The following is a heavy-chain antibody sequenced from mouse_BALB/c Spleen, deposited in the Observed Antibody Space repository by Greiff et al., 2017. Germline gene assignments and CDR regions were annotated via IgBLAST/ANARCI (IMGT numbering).Heavy chain of an antibody. Sequence: EVQGVESGGGLVQPGGSRKLSCAASGFTFSSFGMHWVRQAPEKGLEWVAYISSGSSTIYYADTVKGRFTISRDNPKNTLFLQMTSLRSEDTAMYYCARFDGNWYFDVWGAGTTVTVSS. D-gene: IGHD2-3*01. V-gene: IGHV5-17*02. CDR2: ISSGSSTI. J-gene: IGHJ1*01. CDR3: ARFDGNWYFDV. CDR1: GFTFSSFG.